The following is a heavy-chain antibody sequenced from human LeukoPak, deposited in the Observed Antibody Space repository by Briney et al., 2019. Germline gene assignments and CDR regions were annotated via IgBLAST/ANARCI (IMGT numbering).Heavy chain of an antibody. J-gene: IGHJ4*02. CDR1: GYTFTSYG. V-gene: IGHV1-18*01. CDR3: ARDQGIVGANYADY. D-gene: IGHD1-26*01. CDR2: ISAYNGNT. Sequence: ASVKVSCTASGYTFTSYGFSWVRQAPGQGLEWMGWISAYNGNTNYAQKLQGRVTMTTDTSTSTAYMELRSLRSDDTAVYYCARDQGIVGANYADYWGQGTLVTVSS.